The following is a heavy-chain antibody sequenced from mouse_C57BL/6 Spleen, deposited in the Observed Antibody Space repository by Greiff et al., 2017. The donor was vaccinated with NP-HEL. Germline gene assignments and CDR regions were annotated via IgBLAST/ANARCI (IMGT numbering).Heavy chain of an antibody. CDR3: VRGYYGSSYYFDY. Sequence: QVQLQQSGAELVMPGASVKLSCKASGYTFTSYWMHWVKQRPGQGLEWIGEIDPSDSYTNYNQKFKGKSTLTVDKSSSTAYMQLSSLTSEDSAVYYCVRGYYGSSYYFDYWGQGTTLTVSS. J-gene: IGHJ2*01. V-gene: IGHV1-69*01. CDR2: IDPSDSYT. D-gene: IGHD1-1*01. CDR1: GYTFTSYW.